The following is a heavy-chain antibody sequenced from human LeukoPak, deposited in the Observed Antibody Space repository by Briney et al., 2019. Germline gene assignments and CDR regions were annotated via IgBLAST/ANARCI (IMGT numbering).Heavy chain of an antibody. J-gene: IGHJ4*02. CDR1: GFTLSNHA. Sequence: GGSLRLSCAASGFTLSNHALIWVRQAPGKGLEWVSSISGSGAMTYYADSVKGRFTISRDNAMDTLYLQMSSLRADDTAVYYCAKDRVDGSGSQFDSWGQGSLVIVSS. V-gene: IGHV3-23*01. CDR3: AKDRVDGSGSQFDS. CDR2: ISGSGAMT. D-gene: IGHD3-10*01.